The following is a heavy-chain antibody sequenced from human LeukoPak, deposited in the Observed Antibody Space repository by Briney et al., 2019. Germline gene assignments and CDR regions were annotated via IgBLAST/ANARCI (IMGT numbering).Heavy chain of an antibody. Sequence: GGSLRLSCAASGFTFSSNYMSWVRQAPGKGLEWVSVIYSGGSTYYADSVKGRFTISRHNSKNTLYLQMNSLRAEDTAVYYCARAQETTSDFDAFDIWGQGTMVTVSS. V-gene: IGHV3-53*04. CDR2: IYSGGST. D-gene: IGHD1-7*01. CDR1: GFTFSSNY. CDR3: ARAQETTSDFDAFDI. J-gene: IGHJ3*02.